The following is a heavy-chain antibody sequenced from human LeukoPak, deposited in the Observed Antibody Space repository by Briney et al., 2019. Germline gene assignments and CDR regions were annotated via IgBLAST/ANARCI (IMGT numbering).Heavy chain of an antibody. Sequence: ASVKVSRKASGYTFTSYGISWVRQAPGQGLEWMGWISAYNGNTNYAQKLQGRVTMTRDMSTSTVYMELSSLRSEDTAVYYCARPSGGIERRNAFDIWGQGTMVTVSS. CDR3: ARPSGGIERRNAFDI. CDR1: GYTFTSYG. D-gene: IGHD1-1*01. J-gene: IGHJ3*02. V-gene: IGHV1-18*01. CDR2: ISAYNGNT.